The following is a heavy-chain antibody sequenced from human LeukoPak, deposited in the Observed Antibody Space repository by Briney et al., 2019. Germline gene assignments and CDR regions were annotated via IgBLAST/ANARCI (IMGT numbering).Heavy chain of an antibody. J-gene: IGHJ4*02. CDR3: ARVNYDILTGYLSYFDY. Sequence: PGGSLRLSCAASGXTFSSYWMNWVRQAPGKGLEWVANIKQDGSEKYYVDSVKGRFTISRDNAKNSLYLQMNSLRAEDTAVYYCARVNYDILTGYLSYFDYWGQGTLVTVSS. CDR1: GXTFSSYW. V-gene: IGHV3-7*04. D-gene: IGHD3-9*01. CDR2: IKQDGSEK.